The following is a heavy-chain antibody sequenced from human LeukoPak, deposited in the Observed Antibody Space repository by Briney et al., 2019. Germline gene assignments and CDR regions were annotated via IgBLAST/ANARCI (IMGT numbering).Heavy chain of an antibody. V-gene: IGHV3-49*04. Sequence: GGSLRLSCAASGFTFSSHSMNWVRQGPGKGLEWVGLIRDKAHGGTTQYGASVQGRFTISRDDSKSIAYLQMNSLKTEDTGVYYCCASVGGKDDPFDYWGQGTLVTVSS. CDR2: IRDKAHGGTT. CDR1: GFTFSSHS. CDR3: CASVGGKDDPFDY. J-gene: IGHJ4*02. D-gene: IGHD1-26*01.